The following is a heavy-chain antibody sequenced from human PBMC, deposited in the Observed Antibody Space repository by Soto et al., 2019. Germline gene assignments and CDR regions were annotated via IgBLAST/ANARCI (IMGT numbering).Heavy chain of an antibody. D-gene: IGHD5-12*01. J-gene: IGHJ4*02. CDR1: GGSISSSSYY. V-gene: IGHV4-39*01. CDR3: ARLANSGYDKGVYFDY. CDR2: IYYSGST. Sequence: TLSLTCTVSGGSISSSSYYWGWIRQPPGKGLEWIGSIYYSGSTYYNPSLKSRVTISVDTSKNQFSLKLSSVTAADTAVYYCARLANSGYDKGVYFDYWGQGTLVTVSS.